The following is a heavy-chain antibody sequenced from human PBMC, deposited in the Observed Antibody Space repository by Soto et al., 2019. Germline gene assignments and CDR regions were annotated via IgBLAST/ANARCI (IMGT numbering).Heavy chain of an antibody. V-gene: IGHV1-18*01. J-gene: IGHJ3*01. CDR3: AEWTASVGGAEGLDV. CDR1: GYTFINYG. Sequence: QVQLVQSGAEVKKPGASVRVSCKTSGYTFINYGITWVRQAPGQGREWMGWLSAYNGDTSSSEEHQDRFTMTTDTSTNPVHMNLRILTADATAVYYCAEWTASVGGAEGLDVWGQGTMVIVSS. D-gene: IGHD1-26*01. CDR2: LSAYNGDT.